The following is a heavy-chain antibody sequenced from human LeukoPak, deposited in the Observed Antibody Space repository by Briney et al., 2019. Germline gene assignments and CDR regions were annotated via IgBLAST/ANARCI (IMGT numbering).Heavy chain of an antibody. D-gene: IGHD3-3*01. CDR3: ARSRITIFGVVTP. J-gene: IGHJ5*02. CDR2: IYYSGST. CDR1: GGSISSSSYY. Sequence: PSETLSLTCTVSGGSISSSSYYWGWIRQAPGKGLEWIGSIYYSGSTYYNPSLKSRVTISVDTSKNQFSLKLSSVTAADTAVYYCARSRITIFGVVTPWGQGTLVTVSS. V-gene: IGHV4-39*01.